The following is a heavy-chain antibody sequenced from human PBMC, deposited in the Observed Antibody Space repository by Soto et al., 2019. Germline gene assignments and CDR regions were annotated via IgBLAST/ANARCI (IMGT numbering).Heavy chain of an antibody. J-gene: IGHJ4*02. D-gene: IGHD2-15*01. Sequence: LRLSSAAPGFTFSNYATSWVRQAPGNGLEWVSTMSGRGGNTYYADSVKGRFTISRDNSRNTLYLQMDSLRVEDSAVYSCAKAGCSGGTCYLYYFDYWGQGALVTVSS. CDR1: GFTFSNYA. CDR3: AKAGCSGGTCYLYYFDY. CDR2: MSGRGGNT. V-gene: IGHV3-23*01.